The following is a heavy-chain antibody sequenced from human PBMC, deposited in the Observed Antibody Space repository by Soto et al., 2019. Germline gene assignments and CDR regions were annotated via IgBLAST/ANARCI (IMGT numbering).Heavy chain of an antibody. CDR1: GGTFSSYV. D-gene: IGHD3-9*01. J-gene: IGHJ4*02. V-gene: IGHV1-69*06. CDR3: ANTYYDILTGSSLFDY. CDR2: IIPIFGTA. Sequence: GASVKVSCKASGGTFSSYVISWVRQAPGQGLEWMGGIIPIFGTANYAQKFQGRVTITADKSTSTAYMELSSLRSEDTAVYYCANTYYDILTGSSLFDYWGQGTLVTVSS.